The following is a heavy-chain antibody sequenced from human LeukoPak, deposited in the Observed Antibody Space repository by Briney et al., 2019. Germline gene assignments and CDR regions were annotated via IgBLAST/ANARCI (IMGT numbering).Heavy chain of an antibody. J-gene: IGHJ6*02. CDR2: ISYDGSNK. CDR3: ARDKYYYGSGSSRTLYYYYGMDV. V-gene: IGHV3-30-3*01. Sequence: GGSLRLSCAASGFTFSSYAMHWVRQAPGKGLEWVAVISYDGSNKYYADSVKGRLTISRDNSKNTLYLQMNSLRAEDTAVYYCARDKYYYGSGSSRTLYYYYGMDVWGQGTTVTVSS. D-gene: IGHD3-10*01. CDR1: GFTFSSYA.